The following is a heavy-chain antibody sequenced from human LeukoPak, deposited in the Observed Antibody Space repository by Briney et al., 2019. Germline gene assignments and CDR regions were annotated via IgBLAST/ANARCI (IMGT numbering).Heavy chain of an antibody. V-gene: IGHV3-30*02. CDR3: AKEARNYYYGMDV. J-gene: IGHJ6*01. Sequence: GGSLRLSCAASGFTFSSYGMHSVRQAPGKGLEWVAFIRYDGSNKYYADSVKGRFTISRDNSKNTLYLQMNSLRAEDAAVNYCAKEARNYYYGMDVWGQGTTVTVSS. CDR1: GFTFSSYG. CDR2: IRYDGSNK.